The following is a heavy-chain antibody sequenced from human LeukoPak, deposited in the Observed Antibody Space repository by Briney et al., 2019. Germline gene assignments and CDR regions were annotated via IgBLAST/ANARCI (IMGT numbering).Heavy chain of an antibody. D-gene: IGHD2-2*01. J-gene: IGHJ5*02. CDR1: GGTFSSYA. CDR3: AREEGLVVIPTTKAWFDP. V-gene: IGHV1-69*04. Sequence: ASVKVSCKASGGTFSSYAISWVRQAPGQGLEWMGRIIPILGVTNYAQKFQGRVTFTADKSTSTDYMELSSLRSDDTAVYYCAREEGLVVIPTTKAWFDPWGQGTLVTVSS. CDR2: IIPILGVT.